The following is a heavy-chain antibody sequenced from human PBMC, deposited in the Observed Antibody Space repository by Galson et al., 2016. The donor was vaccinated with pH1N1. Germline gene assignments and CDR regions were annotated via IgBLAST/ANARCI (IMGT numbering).Heavy chain of an antibody. CDR2: ISWNSGSI. J-gene: IGHJ4*02. Sequence: LRLSCAASGFTFNDYAMHWVRQAPGKGLEWVSVISWNSGSIVYADSVKGRFTTSRDNAKNSLYLQMNSLRVEDTALYYCAKDMNLELREGALDYWGQGALVTVSS. CDR1: GFTFNDYA. D-gene: IGHD1-7*01. V-gene: IGHV3-9*01. CDR3: AKDMNLELREGALDY.